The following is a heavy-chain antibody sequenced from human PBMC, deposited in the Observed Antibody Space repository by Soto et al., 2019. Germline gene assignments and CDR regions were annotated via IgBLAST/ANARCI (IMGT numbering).Heavy chain of an antibody. CDR1: GFTVSSNY. CDR3: ATAKLLLPWLFDY. J-gene: IGHJ4*02. CDR2: IYSGGST. D-gene: IGHD2-15*01. Sequence: PGGSLILSCAASGFTVSSNYMSWVRQAPGKGLEWVSVIYSGGSTYYADSVKGRFTISRDDSKNTLFLQMNSLRAEDTAVYYCATAKLLLPWLFDYWGQGTLVTVSS. V-gene: IGHV3-66*01.